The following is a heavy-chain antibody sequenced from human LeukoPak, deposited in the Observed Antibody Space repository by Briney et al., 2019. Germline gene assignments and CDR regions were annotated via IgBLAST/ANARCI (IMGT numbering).Heavy chain of an antibody. Sequence: PGGSLRLSCAGSGFTFSNYGMTWVRQAPGKGLEWVSAISGRGDTTRYADSVKGRFTVSRDNSRNTLYLPMNSLRAEDTAVYYCVKDRGGSPFYGMDVWGQGTTVTVSS. D-gene: IGHD1-26*01. CDR1: GFTFSNYG. V-gene: IGHV3-23*01. J-gene: IGHJ6*02. CDR2: ISGRGDTT. CDR3: VKDRGGSPFYGMDV.